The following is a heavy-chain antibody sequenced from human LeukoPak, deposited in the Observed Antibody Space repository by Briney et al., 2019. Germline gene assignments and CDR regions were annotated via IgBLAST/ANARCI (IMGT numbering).Heavy chain of an antibody. V-gene: IGHV4-39*01. J-gene: IGHJ5*02. CDR1: GASINTSNFY. Sequence: SETLSLTCTVSGASINTSNFYWAWIRQPPGQGLESIGSIFYTGRAYSNASLNSRVTISEDTSKNQFSLKLISVTAADTAVYYCARQGTMTRGGYWPDPWGQGTLVTVSS. CDR2: IFYTGRA. D-gene: IGHD3-10*01. CDR3: ARQGTMTRGGYWPDP.